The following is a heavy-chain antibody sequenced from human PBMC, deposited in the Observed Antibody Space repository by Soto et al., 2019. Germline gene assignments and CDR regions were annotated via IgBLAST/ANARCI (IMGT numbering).Heavy chain of an antibody. J-gene: IGHJ4*02. CDR2: IKEDGSEK. CDR1: GFSFSSSW. V-gene: IGHV3-7*03. Sequence: GGSLRLSCAASGFSFSSSWINWGRQAPGKGLEWVADIKEDGSEKYYVDSLKGRFTISRDNAKNSLYLQMDSLRAEDTAVYYCARGDYYDRRFDSWGQGTLVTVSS. CDR3: ARGDYYDRRFDS. D-gene: IGHD3-22*01.